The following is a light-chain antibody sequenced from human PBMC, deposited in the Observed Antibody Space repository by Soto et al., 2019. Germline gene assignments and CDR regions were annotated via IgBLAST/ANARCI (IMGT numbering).Light chain of an antibody. V-gene: IGKV3-20*01. Sequence: EIVLTQSPGTLSLSPGERATLSCRASQSVNSTYLAWYQQKPGQGPRLLMYGASSRATGIPDRFSGSGSGTDFTLTISRLEPEDFAVYYFQQYDNSPRTFGQGTKVDIK. CDR3: QQYDNSPRT. CDR1: QSVNSTY. CDR2: GAS. J-gene: IGKJ1*01.